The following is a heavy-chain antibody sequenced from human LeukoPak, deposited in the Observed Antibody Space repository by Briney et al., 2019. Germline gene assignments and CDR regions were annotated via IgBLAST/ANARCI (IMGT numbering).Heavy chain of an antibody. V-gene: IGHV3-48*04. Sequence: GLEWVSYISSSSGTIFYADSVKGRFTISRDNAKNSLYLQMNSLRAEDTAVYYCARGGDPDFWGQGTLVTVSS. CDR2: ISSSSGTI. CDR3: ARGGDPDF. D-gene: IGHD2-21*02. J-gene: IGHJ4*02.